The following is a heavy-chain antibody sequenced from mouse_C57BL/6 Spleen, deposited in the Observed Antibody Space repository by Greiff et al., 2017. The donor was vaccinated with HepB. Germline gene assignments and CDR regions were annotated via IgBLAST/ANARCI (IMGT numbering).Heavy chain of an antibody. CDR1: GFSLTSYG. Sequence: VMLVESGPGLVQPSQSLSITCTVSGFSLTSYGVHWVRQSPGKGLEWLGVIWSGGSTDYNAAFISRLSISKDNSKSQVFFKMNSLQADDTAIYYWASLYDGSYYAMDYWGQGTSVTVSS. D-gene: IGHD2-12*01. J-gene: IGHJ4*01. V-gene: IGHV2-2*01. CDR2: IWSGGST. CDR3: ASLYDGSYYAMDY.